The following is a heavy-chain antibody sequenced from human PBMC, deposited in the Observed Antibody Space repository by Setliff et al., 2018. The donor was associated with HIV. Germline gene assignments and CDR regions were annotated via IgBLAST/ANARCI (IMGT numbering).Heavy chain of an antibody. CDR2: IYYNGRT. D-gene: IGHD2-15*01. CDR3: VRRAANGLFDY. Sequence: SETLSLTCTVSGGSISSGGYYWNWIRQYPVKGLEWIGHIYYNGRTLFNPALGTRLNMSVDTSENQFSLHLNSVTAADTAVYYCVRRAANGLFDYWGQGTLVTVSS. J-gene: IGHJ4*02. V-gene: IGHV4-31*03. CDR1: GGSISSGGYY.